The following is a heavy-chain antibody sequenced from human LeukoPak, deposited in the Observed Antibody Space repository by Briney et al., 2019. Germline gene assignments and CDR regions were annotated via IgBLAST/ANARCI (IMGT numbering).Heavy chain of an antibody. V-gene: IGHV3-23*01. D-gene: IGHD1-26*01. Sequence: GGSLRLSCAASGFSLNSDWMDWVSQAPGKGLEWVSAMSGSGGSTYYADSVKGRFTISRDNSKNTLYLQMNSLRAEDTAVYYCAKRPLYSGSYGYFDYWGQGTLVTVSS. CDR3: AKRPLYSGSYGYFDY. CDR2: MSGSGGST. CDR1: GFSLNSDW. J-gene: IGHJ4*02.